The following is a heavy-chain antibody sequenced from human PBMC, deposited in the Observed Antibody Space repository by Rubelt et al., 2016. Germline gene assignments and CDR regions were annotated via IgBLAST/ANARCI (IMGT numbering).Heavy chain of an antibody. CDR1: GGSISSYY. V-gene: IGHV4-59*01. CDR2: TFSSGST. CDR3: ARDGGLNAFDI. Sequence: QVQLQESGPGLVKPSETLSLTCTVPGGSISSYYWSWIRQPPGKGLEWLGYTFSSGSTNYNPSLKSRVTISVDASKNQFSLKLSSVTAAGTAVYYCARDGGLNAFDIWGQGTMVTVSS. J-gene: IGHJ3*02.